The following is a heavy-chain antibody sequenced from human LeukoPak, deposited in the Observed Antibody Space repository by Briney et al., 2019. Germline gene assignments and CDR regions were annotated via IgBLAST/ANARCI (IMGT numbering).Heavy chain of an antibody. V-gene: IGHV1-2*02. CDR3: APTAEAYTSWWRV. D-gene: IGHD3-16*01. Sequence: GASMKVSCKASGYKFIDDYMHWVRQAPGQGLESMGWINPDSGFTNYAQKFKGRVTITRDTSISTVYLEVRSLASDDTAVYYCAPTAEAYTSWWRVWGQGTLVTVSS. CDR1: GYKFIDDY. CDR2: INPDSGFT. J-gene: IGHJ4*02.